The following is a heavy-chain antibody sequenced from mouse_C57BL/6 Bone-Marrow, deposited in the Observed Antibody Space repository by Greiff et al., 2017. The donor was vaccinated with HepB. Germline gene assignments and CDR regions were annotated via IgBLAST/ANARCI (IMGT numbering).Heavy chain of an antibody. J-gene: IGHJ4*01. Sequence: EVQGVESGGGLVQPGGSLSLSCAASGFTFTDYYMSWVRQPPGKALEWLGFIRNKANGYTTEYSASVKGRFTISRDNSQSILYLQMNALRAEDSATYYCARSALGCFFAMDYWGQGTSVTVSS. CDR3: ARSALGCFFAMDY. CDR1: GFTFTDYY. CDR2: IRNKANGYTT. V-gene: IGHV7-3*01.